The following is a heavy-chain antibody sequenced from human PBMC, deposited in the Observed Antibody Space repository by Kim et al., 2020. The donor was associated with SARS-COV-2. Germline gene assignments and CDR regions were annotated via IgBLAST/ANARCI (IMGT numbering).Heavy chain of an antibody. D-gene: IGHD2-8*01. V-gene: IGHV3-21*04. CDR1: GFIFGSYT. CDR3: ARVIGACTTGWFD. Sequence: GGSLRLSCVGSGFIFGSYTMNWVRQAPGKGLEWVAYISGSSGGIYYADSVKGRFTISRVNSKNSLYLQMNSLRAEDTAVYYCARVIGACTTGWFD. J-gene: IGHJ4*01. CDR2: ISGSSGGI.